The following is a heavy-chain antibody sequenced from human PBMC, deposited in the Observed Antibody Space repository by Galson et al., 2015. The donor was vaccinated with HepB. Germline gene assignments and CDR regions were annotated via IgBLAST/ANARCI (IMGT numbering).Heavy chain of an antibody. Sequence: SLRLSCAASGFIFSGSALHWVRQASGKGLEWVGRIKSKADKSATDYAASVKGRFTISRDDSKNTAYLEMSSLRSEDTAVYYCALLGVATMVDPWGQGTLVTVSS. CDR3: ALLGVATMVDP. CDR2: IKSKADKSAT. D-gene: IGHD5-12*01. J-gene: IGHJ5*02. CDR1: GFIFSGSA. V-gene: IGHV3-73*01.